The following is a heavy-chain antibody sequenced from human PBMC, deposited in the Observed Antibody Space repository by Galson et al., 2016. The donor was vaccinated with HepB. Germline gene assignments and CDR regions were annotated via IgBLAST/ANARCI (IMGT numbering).Heavy chain of an antibody. V-gene: IGHV1-69*06. J-gene: IGHJ4*02. Sequence: SVKVSCKASGGTFSSYGINWVRQAPGQGLEWMGGIIPIFGPANYAQKFQGRVTITADKSTSTVYMEVSSLRSEDTAVYYCARASYSGSYFSPDGGYWGQGTLVIVSS. CDR1: GGTFSSYG. CDR3: ARASYSGSYFSPDGGY. D-gene: IGHD1-26*01. CDR2: IIPIFGPA.